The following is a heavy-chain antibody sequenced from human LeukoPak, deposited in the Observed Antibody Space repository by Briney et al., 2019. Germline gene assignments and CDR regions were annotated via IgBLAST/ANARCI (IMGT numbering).Heavy chain of an antibody. D-gene: IGHD3-22*01. V-gene: IGHV1-69*04. CDR2: IIPILGIA. CDR1: GGTFSSYA. CDR3: AIHPYYYDSSGTARIDY. J-gene: IGHJ4*02. Sequence: ASVKVSCKASGGTFSSYAISWVRQAPGQGLEWMGRIIPILGIANYAQKFQGRVTITADKSTSTAYMELSSLRSEDTAVYYCAIHPYYYDSSGTARIDYWGQGTLVTVSS.